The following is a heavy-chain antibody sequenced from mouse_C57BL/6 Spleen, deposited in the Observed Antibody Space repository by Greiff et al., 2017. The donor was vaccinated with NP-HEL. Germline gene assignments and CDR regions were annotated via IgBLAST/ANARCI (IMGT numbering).Heavy chain of an antibody. D-gene: IGHD2-3*01. J-gene: IGHJ2*01. CDR1: GFTFSDYY. Sequence: EVQRVESEGGLVQPGSSMKLSCTASGFTFSDYYMAWVRQVPEKGLEWVANINYDGSSTYYLDSLKSRFIISRDNAKNILYLQMSSLKSEDTATYYCARDSGYYDYFDYWGQGTTLTVSS. CDR3: ARDSGYYDYFDY. V-gene: IGHV5-16*01. CDR2: INYDGSST.